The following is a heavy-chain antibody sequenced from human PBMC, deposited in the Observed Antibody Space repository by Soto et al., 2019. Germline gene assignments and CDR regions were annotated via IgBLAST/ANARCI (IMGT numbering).Heavy chain of an antibody. J-gene: IGHJ4*02. CDR1: GFTFSSYS. Sequence: GESLKISCAASGFTFSSYSMNWVRQAPGKGLEWVSYISSSSSTISYAESVKGRFTISRDSAKNSLYLQMNSLRAEDTGVYYCARGGNEPDYWGQGTLVTVSS. CDR2: ISSSSSTI. D-gene: IGHD1-1*01. V-gene: IGHV3-48*01. CDR3: ARGGNEPDY.